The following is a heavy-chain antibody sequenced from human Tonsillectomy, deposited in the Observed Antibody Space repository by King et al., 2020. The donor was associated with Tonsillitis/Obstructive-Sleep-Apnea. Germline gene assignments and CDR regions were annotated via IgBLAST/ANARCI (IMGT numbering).Heavy chain of an antibody. J-gene: IGHJ4*02. CDR3: ARESFRYYGSGSSSEFDY. CDR2: ISTYNGNT. D-gene: IGHD3-10*01. Sequence: QLVQSGAEVKKPGASVKVSCKASGYTFTSYGISWVRQAPGQGLEWMGWISTYNGNTNYAQNLQGRVTMTTDTSTSTAYMELRSLRSDDTAVYYCARESFRYYGSGSSSEFDYWGQGTLVIVSS. V-gene: IGHV1-18*01. CDR1: GYTFTSYG.